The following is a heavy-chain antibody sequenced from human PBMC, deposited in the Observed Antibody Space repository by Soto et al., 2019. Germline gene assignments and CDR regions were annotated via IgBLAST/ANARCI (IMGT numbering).Heavy chain of an antibody. J-gene: IGHJ6*02. V-gene: IGHV1-69*13. Sequence: ASVKVSCKASGGTFSSYAISWVRQAPGQGLEWMGGIIPIFGTANYAQKFQGRVTITADESTSTAYMELSSLRSEDTAVYYCARGGTYYDFWSGYYSPAYYYYYGMDVWGQGTTVTVSS. D-gene: IGHD3-3*01. CDR3: ARGGTYYDFWSGYYSPAYYYYYGMDV. CDR1: GGTFSSYA. CDR2: IIPIFGTA.